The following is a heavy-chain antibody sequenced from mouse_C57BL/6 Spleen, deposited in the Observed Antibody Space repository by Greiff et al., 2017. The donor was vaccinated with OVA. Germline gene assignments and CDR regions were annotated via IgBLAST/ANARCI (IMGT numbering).Heavy chain of an antibody. CDR2: IYPGDGDT. CDR1: GYAFSSSW. Sequence: QVHVKQSGPELVKPGASVKISCKASGYAFSSSWMNWVKQRPGKGLEWIGRIYPGDGDTNYNGKFKGEATLTADKSSSTAYMQLSSLTSEDSAVYFCARCPNSLYAMDYWGQGTSVTVSS. J-gene: IGHJ4*01. V-gene: IGHV1-82*01. CDR3: ARCPNSLYAMDY.